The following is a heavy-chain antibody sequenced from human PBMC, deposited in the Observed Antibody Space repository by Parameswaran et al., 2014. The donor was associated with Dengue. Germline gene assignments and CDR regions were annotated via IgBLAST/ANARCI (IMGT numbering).Heavy chain of an antibody. CDR2: INTNTGNP. V-gene: IGHV7-4-1*02. CDR3: ARRYSSSWTNYYYYGMDV. Sequence: WVRQAPGQGLEWMGWINTNTGNPTYAQGFTGRFVFSLDTSVSTAYLQISSLKAEDTAVYYCARRYSSSWTNYYYYGMDVWGQGTTGHRLL. J-gene: IGHJ6*02. D-gene: IGHD6-13*01.